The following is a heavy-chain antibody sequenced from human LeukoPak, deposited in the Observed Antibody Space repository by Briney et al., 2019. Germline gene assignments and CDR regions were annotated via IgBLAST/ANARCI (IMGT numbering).Heavy chain of an antibody. CDR2: IYYSGST. Sequence: SETLSLTCTVSGGSISSYYWSWIRQPPGKGLEWIGYIYYSGSTNYNPSLKSRVTISVDTSKNQFSLKLSSVTAADTAVYYCARRGAGSEIYFDYWGQGTLVTVSS. D-gene: IGHD6-19*01. CDR3: ARRGAGSEIYFDY. J-gene: IGHJ4*02. CDR1: GGSISSYY. V-gene: IGHV4-59*08.